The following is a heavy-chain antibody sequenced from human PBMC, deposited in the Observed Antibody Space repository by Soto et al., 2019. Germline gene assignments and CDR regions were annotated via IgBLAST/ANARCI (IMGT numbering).Heavy chain of an antibody. CDR1: GYTFTSYY. V-gene: IGHV1-46*01. J-gene: IGHJ5*02. CDR2: INPSGGST. CDR3: ARGRPGIAVAGIDWFDP. D-gene: IGHD6-19*01. Sequence: GASVKVSCKASGYTFTSYYMHWVRQAPGQGLEWMGIINPSGGSTSYAQKFQGRVTMTRDTSTSTVYMELSSLRSEDTAVYYCARGRPGIAVAGIDWFDPWGQGTLVTVSS.